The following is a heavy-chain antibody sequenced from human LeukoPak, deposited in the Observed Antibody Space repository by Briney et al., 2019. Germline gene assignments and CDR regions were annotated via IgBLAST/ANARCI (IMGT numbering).Heavy chain of an antibody. CDR3: AKDLSAVADY. CDR1: GFTFSSYA. CDR2: ISSSSSYI. V-gene: IGHV3-21*01. D-gene: IGHD6-19*01. J-gene: IGHJ4*02. Sequence: GGSLRLSCAASGFTFSSYAMSWVRQAPGKGLEWVSSISSSSSYIYYADSVKGRFTISRDNSKNTLYLQMNSLRAEDTAVYYCAKDLSAVADYWGQGTLVTVSS.